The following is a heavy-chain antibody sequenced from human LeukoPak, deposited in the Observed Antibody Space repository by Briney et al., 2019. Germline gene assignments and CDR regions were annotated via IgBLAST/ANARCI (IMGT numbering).Heavy chain of an antibody. CDR2: ISYDGSNK. CDR3: AKDRQFVDMTTPGL. CDR1: GFTFSSYW. Sequence: GGSLRLSCAASGFTFSSYWMSWVRQAPGKGLEWVAVISYDGSNKYYADSVKGRFTISRDNSKNTLYLQMNSLRAEDTAVYYCAKDRQFVDMTTPGLWGQGTLVTVSS. D-gene: IGHD4-11*01. V-gene: IGHV3-30*18. J-gene: IGHJ4*02.